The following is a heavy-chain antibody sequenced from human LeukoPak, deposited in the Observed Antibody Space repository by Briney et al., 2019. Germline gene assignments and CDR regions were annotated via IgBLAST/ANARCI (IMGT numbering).Heavy chain of an antibody. CDR2: IYSGGET. Sequence: SETLSLTCTVSGDSISSSHYYGGWIRQSPGKGLEWIGSIYSGGETHYNPSLNSQVTIFLVTSKNRFSLNLISVPGTDTAVYSCVRDYCNFVQGDWGQGTLVTVSS. CDR3: VRDYCNFVQGD. D-gene: IGHD4-11*01. V-gene: IGHV4-39*02. CDR1: GDSISSSHYY. J-gene: IGHJ4*02.